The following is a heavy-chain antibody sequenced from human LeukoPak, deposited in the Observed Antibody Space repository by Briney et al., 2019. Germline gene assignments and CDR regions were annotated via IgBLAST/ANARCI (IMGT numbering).Heavy chain of an antibody. D-gene: IGHD6-13*01. J-gene: IGHJ4*02. Sequence: SETLSLTCTVSGGSISSYYWSWIRQPPGKGLEWIGYIYYSGSTNYNPSLKSRVTISVDTSKNQFSLKLSSVTAADTAVYYCARDRAAAHFHYWGQGTLVTVSS. CDR1: GGSISSYY. CDR2: IYYSGST. CDR3: ARDRAAAHFHY. V-gene: IGHV4-59*01.